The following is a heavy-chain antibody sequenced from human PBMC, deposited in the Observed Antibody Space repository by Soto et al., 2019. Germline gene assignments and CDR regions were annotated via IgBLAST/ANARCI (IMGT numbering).Heavy chain of an antibody. CDR3: VRIKRIEVQGIGSNTLAV. J-gene: IGHJ3*01. V-gene: IGHV5-51*01. Sequence: DSLKISCKGSGYSFTNYWIGWVRQMPGKGLEWMGIIYPGDPQTRYSPSFQGQVTISADKSISTAYVQWSSLKASDTAMYYCVRIKRIEVQGIGSNTLAVWGQGIMRTLSS. D-gene: IGHD3-22*01. CDR1: GYSFTNYW. CDR2: IYPGDPQT.